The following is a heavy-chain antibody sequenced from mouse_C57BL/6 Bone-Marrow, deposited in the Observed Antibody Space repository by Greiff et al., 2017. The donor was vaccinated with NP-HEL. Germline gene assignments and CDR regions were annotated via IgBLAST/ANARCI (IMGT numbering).Heavy chain of an antibody. D-gene: IGHD1-1*01. J-gene: IGHJ4*01. V-gene: IGHV1-39*01. CDR1: GYLFTDYH. CDR2: SNPNDGTA. CDR3: YYYGSSYPLAMDY. Sequence: EVQLQQSGPELVRPGASVKISCKASGYLFTDYHMNWVEQSNGKSLEWIGVSNPNDGTASYNQKFKGKATLNEVQSSSTAYIQLNSLTSEDSAVYYCYYYGSSYPLAMDYWGQGTSVTVSS.